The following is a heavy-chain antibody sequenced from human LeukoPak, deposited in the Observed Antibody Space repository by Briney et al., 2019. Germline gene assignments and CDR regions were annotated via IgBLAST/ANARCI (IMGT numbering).Heavy chain of an antibody. J-gene: IGHJ4*02. D-gene: IGHD4-17*01. V-gene: IGHV1-18*01. Sequence: ASVKVSCKASGYTFTSYGISWARQAPGQGLEWMGWISAYNGNTNYAQKLQGRVTMTTDTSTSTAYMELWSLRSDDTAVYYCATSNPYGDYFYWGQGTLVTVSS. CDR1: GYTFTSYG. CDR3: ATSNPYGDYFY. CDR2: ISAYNGNT.